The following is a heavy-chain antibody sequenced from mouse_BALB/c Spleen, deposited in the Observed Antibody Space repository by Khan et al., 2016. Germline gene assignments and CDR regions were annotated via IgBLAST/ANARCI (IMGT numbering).Heavy chain of an antibody. J-gene: IGHJ3*01. CDR2: IYSGDGAT. CDR3: AGGTPLAY. Sequence: QVQLQQSGAELVRPGSSVKISCKASGYAFSSYCMNWVKQRPGQGLEWIGQIYSGDGATHYNGKFKGKATPTADKSSSTAYMQLSRLTSEDSAVYFCAGGTPLAYWGQGTLVTVSA. V-gene: IGHV1-80*01. D-gene: IGHD2-14*01. CDR1: GYAFSSYC.